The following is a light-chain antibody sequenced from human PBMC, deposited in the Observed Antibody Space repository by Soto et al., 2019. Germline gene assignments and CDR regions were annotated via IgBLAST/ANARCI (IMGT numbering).Light chain of an antibody. CDR1: KSDIGVYDF. CDR2: EVV. Sequence: QSVLTQPPSASGSPGQSVTISCTGTKSDIGVYDFASWYQHHPGKAPRLIIYEVVQRPSGVPDRFSGSKSGNTASLTVSGLQAPDEADYFGTSYAGSNTYVFGSGTRVTVL. CDR3: TSYAGSNTYV. J-gene: IGLJ1*01. V-gene: IGLV2-8*01.